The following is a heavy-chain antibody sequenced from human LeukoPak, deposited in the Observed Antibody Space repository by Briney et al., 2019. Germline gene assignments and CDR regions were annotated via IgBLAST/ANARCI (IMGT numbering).Heavy chain of an antibody. V-gene: IGHV1-2*02. Sequence: ASVKVSCRASEYTFTEYYVHWVRQAPGQGLEWMGWINPNSGGTNYAQKFQGRVTMTRDTSISTAYMELSRLRSDDTAVYYCVRGRTKYCSSTSCPLDYWGQGTLVTVSS. CDR3: VRGRTKYCSSTSCPLDY. CDR2: INPNSGGT. CDR1: EYTFTEYY. J-gene: IGHJ4*02. D-gene: IGHD2-2*01.